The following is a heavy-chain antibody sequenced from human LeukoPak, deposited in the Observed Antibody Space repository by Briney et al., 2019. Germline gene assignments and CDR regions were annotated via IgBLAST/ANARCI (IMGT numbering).Heavy chain of an antibody. V-gene: IGHV4-59*01. CDR1: GGSISSYY. CDR3: ARYVDVVATSDAFDI. CDR2: FYYSGST. J-gene: IGHJ3*02. D-gene: IGHD5-12*01. Sequence: SETPSLTCTVSGGSISSYYWSWIRQPPGKGLEWIGYFYYSGSTNYNPSLKSRVTMSVDTSKNQFSLKLSSVTAADTAVYYCARYVDVVATSDAFDIWGQGTMVTVSS.